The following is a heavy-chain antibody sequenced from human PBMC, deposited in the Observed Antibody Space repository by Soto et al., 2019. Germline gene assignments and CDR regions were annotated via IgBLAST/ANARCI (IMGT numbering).Heavy chain of an antibody. CDR2: IIPIFGTA. CDR3: ARDHQQNWFDP. CDR1: GGPFSSYA. J-gene: IGHJ5*02. D-gene: IGHD2-2*01. V-gene: IGHV1-69*13. Sequence: RASVKVSCKASGGPFSSYAISWVRQAPGQGLEWMGGIIPIFGTANYAQKFQGRVTITADESTSTAYMELSSLRSEDTAVYYCARDHQQNWFDPWGQGTLVTVSS.